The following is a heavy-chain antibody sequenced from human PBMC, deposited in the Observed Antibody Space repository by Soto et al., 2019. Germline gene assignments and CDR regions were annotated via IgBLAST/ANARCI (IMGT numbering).Heavy chain of an antibody. V-gene: IGHV1-2*02. CDR3: ARVRTGYSSRWYVSAHGYFDE. D-gene: IGHD6-19*01. Sequence: VASVKVSCKASGYTFTGYYIHWVRQAPGQGLEWMGWINPNSGGTNYAQKFQGRVTMTRDTSISTAYMELSRLRSDDTAVYYCARVRTGYSSRWYVSAHGYFDEWGEGPLMTV. CDR1: GYTFTGYY. CDR2: INPNSGGT. J-gene: IGHJ4*02.